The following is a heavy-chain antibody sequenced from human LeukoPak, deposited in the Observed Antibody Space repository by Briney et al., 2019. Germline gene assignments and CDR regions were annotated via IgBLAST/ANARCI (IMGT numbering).Heavy chain of an antibody. J-gene: IGHJ6*02. V-gene: IGHV3-33*01. Sequence: GGSLRLSCAASGFTFSSYGMHWVRQAPGKGLEWVAVIWYDGSNKYYADSVKGRFTISRDNSKNTLYLQMNSLRAEDTAVYYCARDRVIRFLEWLLSPSGMDVWGQGTMVTVSS. CDR3: ARDRVIRFLEWLLSPSGMDV. D-gene: IGHD3-3*01. CDR2: IWYDGSNK. CDR1: GFTFSSYG.